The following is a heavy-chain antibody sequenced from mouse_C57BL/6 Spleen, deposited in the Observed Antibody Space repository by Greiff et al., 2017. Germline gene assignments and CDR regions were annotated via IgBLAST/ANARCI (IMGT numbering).Heavy chain of an antibody. CDR2: ISGGGGNT. V-gene: IGHV5-9*01. CDR1: GFTFSSYT. D-gene: IGHD1-1*01. Sequence: EVQLVESGGGLVKPGGSLKLSCAASGFTFSSYTMSWVRRTPEKRLEWVATISGGGGNTYYPDSVKGRFTISRDHAKNTLYLQMSSLTSEDTALYYCARHPPITTVVAPYWYFDVWGTGTTVTVSS. J-gene: IGHJ1*03. CDR3: ARHPPITTVVAPYWYFDV.